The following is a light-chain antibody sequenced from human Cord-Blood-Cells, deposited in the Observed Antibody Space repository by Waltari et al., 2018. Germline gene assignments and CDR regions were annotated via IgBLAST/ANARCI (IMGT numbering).Light chain of an antibody. Sequence: DLQMDQSPSPLSASVGDRVTITCRASQSISSYLNWYQQKPGKAPKLLIYAASSLQSGVPSRFSGSGSGTDFTLTISSLQPEDFATYYCQQSYSTPPITFGPGTKVDIK. CDR1: QSISSY. CDR2: AAS. J-gene: IGKJ3*01. V-gene: IGKV1-39*01. CDR3: QQSYSTPPIT.